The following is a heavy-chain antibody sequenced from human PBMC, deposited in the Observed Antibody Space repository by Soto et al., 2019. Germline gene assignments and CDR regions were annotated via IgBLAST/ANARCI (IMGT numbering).Heavy chain of an antibody. J-gene: IGHJ5*01. D-gene: IGHD3-3*01. Sequence: QVQLVESGGAEVQPGGSLSLSCAASGFLFIRQPIHGFRLTPARGLEWVLAISRDGSYIYYTDSVKGRFTVSRDNSKNTVFVQMNRLIPDDTALYFCARTRNGGVADSFDSWGQGTRVTVSS. CDR3: ARTRNGGVADSFDS. CDR2: ISRDGSYI. CDR1: GFLFIRQP. V-gene: IGHV3-30*04.